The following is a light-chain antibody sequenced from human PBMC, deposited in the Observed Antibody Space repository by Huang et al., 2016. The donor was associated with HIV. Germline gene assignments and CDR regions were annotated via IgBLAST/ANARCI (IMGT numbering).Light chain of an antibody. CDR1: QSVSSS. J-gene: IGKJ2*01. CDR2: DAS. CDR3: QQRSNWPPYT. V-gene: IGKV3-11*01. Sequence: EIVLTQSPATLSLSPGERATLSFRASQSVSSSLAWYQQNPGQAPRLLIYDASNRATGIPARCSGSGSGTDFTLTISSLEPEDFAVYYCQQRSNWPPYTFGQGTKLEIK.